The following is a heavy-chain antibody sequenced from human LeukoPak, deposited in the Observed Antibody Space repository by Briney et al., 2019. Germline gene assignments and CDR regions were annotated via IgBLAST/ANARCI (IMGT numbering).Heavy chain of an antibody. D-gene: IGHD2-15*01. J-gene: IGHJ4*02. CDR3: ARGDCSGGSCYLSLTTIDY. CDR2: ISHDGPNK. V-gene: IGHV3-30*04. Sequence: PGRSLRLSCEASGFPFSGYSLHWVRQAPGKGLEWVALISHDGPNKYYADSVKGRFTISRDNAKNSLYLQMNSLRAEDTAVYYCARGDCSGGSCYLSLTTIDYWGQGTLVTVSS. CDR1: GFPFSGYS.